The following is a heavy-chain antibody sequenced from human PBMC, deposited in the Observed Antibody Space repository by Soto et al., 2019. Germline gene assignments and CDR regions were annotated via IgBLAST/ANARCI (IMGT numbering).Heavy chain of an antibody. V-gene: IGHV1-69*13. CDR2: IIPIFGTA. D-gene: IGHD3-10*01. CDR1: GGTFSSYA. J-gene: IGHJ6*02. CDR3: ARDPYYYGSGGTGYGMGV. Sequence: EASVKVSCKASGGTFSSYAISWVRQAPGQGLEWMGGIIPIFGTANYAQKFQGRVTITADESTSTAYMELSSLRSEDTAVYYCARDPYYYGSGGTGYGMGVWGQGTTVTVSS.